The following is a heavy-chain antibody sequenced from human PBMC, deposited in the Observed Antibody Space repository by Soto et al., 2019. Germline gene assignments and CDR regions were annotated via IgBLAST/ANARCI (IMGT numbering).Heavy chain of an antibody. J-gene: IGHJ3*02. CDR1: GSIFIGYG. CDR2: IWHDGSEI. CDR3: AKPVTGANGLDAFDI. D-gene: IGHD2-8*01. V-gene: IGHV3-33*06. Sequence: PGGSLRLSCVVPGSIFIGYGMHWVRQAPGKGLEWVAVIWHDGSEIYYADSVKGRFTISRDNSKNTLYLQMNSLRAEDTAIYYCAKPVTGANGLDAFDIWGQGTMVTVSS.